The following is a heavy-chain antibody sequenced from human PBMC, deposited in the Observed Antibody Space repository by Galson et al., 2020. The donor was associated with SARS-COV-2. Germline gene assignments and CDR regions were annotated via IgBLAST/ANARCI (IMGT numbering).Heavy chain of an antibody. Sequence: SETLSLTCTVSGGSISSGGYYWSRIRQHPGKGLEWIGYIYYSGSTYYNPSLKSRVTISVDTSKNQFSLKLSSVTAADTAVYYCARDVGDCRSAGCRGAFDYWGQGTLVTVSS. CDR1: GGSISSGGYY. V-gene: IGHV4-31*03. CDR3: ARDVGDCRSAGCRGAFDY. J-gene: IGHJ4*02. D-gene: IGHD2-2*01. CDR2: IYYSGST.